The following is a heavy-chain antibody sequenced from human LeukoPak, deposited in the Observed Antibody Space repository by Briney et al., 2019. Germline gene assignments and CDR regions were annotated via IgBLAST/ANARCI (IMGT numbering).Heavy chain of an antibody. CDR2: ISYDGSNK. V-gene: IGHV3-30*04. CDR1: GFTSSSYA. D-gene: IGHD3-16*01. Sequence: GGSLRLSCAASGFTSSSYAMHWVRQAPGKGLEWVAVISYDGSNKYYADSVKGRFTISRDSSKNTLYLQMNSLRAEDTAVYYCASSSYYDYVWGSYPGTDYWGQGTLVTVSS. J-gene: IGHJ4*02. CDR3: ASSSYYDYVWGSYPGTDY.